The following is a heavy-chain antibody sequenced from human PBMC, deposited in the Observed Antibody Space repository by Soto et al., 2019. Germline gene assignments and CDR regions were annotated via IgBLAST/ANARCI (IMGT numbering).Heavy chain of an antibody. CDR1: GYTFTGYY. Sequence: QVQLVQSGAEVKKPGASVKVSCKASGYTFTGYYMHWVRQAPGQGLEWMGWINPNSGGTNYAQKFQGWVTMTRDTSISTAYMAPSRRRSADTAVYYCARERAGHDYGDPGELAVWGQGTTVTGSS. CDR3: ARERAGHDYGDPGELAV. V-gene: IGHV1-2*04. J-gene: IGHJ6*02. D-gene: IGHD4-17*01. CDR2: INPNSGGT.